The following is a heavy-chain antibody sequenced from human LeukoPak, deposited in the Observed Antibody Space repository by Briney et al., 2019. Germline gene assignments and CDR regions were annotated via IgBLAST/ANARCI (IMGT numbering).Heavy chain of an antibody. Sequence: GGSLRLSCAASGFNFSSYGMHWVRQAPGKGLEWVAFIRYDGSNKYYADSMKGRFTISRDNSKNTLYLQMNSLRAEDTAVCYCALAAGGTEFDYWGQGTLVTVSS. CDR3: ALAAGGTEFDY. CDR1: GFNFSSYG. D-gene: IGHD6-13*01. CDR2: IRYDGSNK. J-gene: IGHJ4*02. V-gene: IGHV3-30*02.